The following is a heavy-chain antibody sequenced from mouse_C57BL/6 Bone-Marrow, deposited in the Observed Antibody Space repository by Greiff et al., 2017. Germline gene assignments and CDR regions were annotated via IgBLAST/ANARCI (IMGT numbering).Heavy chain of an antibody. D-gene: IGHD4-1*01. Sequence: VQLQQSGAELARPGASVKLSCKASGYTFTSYGISWVKQRTGQGLEWIGEIYPGSGSTNYNEKFKSKATLTVDTSSSTAYMQLSSLTSEDSAVYYCARPGAWFAYWGQGTLVTVSA. J-gene: IGHJ3*01. CDR1: GYTFTSYG. CDR2: IYPGSGST. CDR3: ARPGAWFAY. V-gene: IGHV1-81*01.